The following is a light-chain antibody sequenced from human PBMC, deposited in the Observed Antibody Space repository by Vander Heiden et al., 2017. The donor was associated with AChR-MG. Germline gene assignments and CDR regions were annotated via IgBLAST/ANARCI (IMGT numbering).Light chain of an antibody. CDR2: DAS. Sequence: LQIPPSPASLVAPGGDRVTITCEARQDISNSLNWYQQKPGKAPKFLIYDASNLETGVPLRFSGSGSGTDFTLTISSLQPEDIATYYCQQYDNLPRTFGGGTKVEIK. CDR1: QDISNS. J-gene: IGKJ4*01. CDR3: QQYDNLPRT. V-gene: IGKV1-33*01.